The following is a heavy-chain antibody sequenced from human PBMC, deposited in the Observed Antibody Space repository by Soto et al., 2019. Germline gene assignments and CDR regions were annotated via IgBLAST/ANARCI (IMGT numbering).Heavy chain of an antibody. CDR3: VRSGRRSGIDS. D-gene: IGHD1-26*01. Sequence: QVQLVQSGAEVKKHGASVKVSCEASGYTFSSFDISWVRQARGQGLEWMGWVNPNINETDYAQKFQGRVTMTGNTSIRTAYMELSSLRSDETAVYYCVRSGRRSGIDSGGQGTLVTVSS. V-gene: IGHV1-8*02. J-gene: IGHJ4*02. CDR1: GYTFSSFD. CDR2: VNPNINET.